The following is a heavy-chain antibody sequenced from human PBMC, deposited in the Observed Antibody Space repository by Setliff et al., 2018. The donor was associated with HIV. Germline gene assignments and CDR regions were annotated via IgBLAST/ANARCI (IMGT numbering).Heavy chain of an antibody. Sequence: GGSLRLSCSASGFTFSSYAMHWVRQAPGKGLEYVSAISSNGGSTYYADSVKGRFTISRDNSKNTLYLQMSSLRAEDTAVYYCVKDAAAPAAIEGAFDIWGQGTMVTVSS. CDR1: GFTFSSYA. CDR3: VKDAAAPAAIEGAFDI. J-gene: IGHJ3*02. D-gene: IGHD2-2*02. V-gene: IGHV3-64D*09. CDR2: ISSNGGST.